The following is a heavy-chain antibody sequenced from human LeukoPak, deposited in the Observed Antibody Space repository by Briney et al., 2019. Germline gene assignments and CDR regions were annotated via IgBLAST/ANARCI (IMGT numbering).Heavy chain of an antibody. CDR3: AKWGDYDILTGYYVPDY. CDR2: ITGSDGTS. Sequence: GGSLRLSCVASGFTFTNYAMSWVRQAPGKGLEWVSAITGSDGTSHYADSVKGRFTISRDNSKNTLYLQVNSLRAEDTAVYYCAKWGDYDILTGYYVPDYWGQGTLVTVSS. J-gene: IGHJ4*02. D-gene: IGHD3-9*01. V-gene: IGHV3-23*01. CDR1: GFTFTNYA.